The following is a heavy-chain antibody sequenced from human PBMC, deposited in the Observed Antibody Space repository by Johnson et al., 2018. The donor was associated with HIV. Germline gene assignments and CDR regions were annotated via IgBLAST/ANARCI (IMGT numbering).Heavy chain of an antibody. CDR2: ISHDGSDK. Sequence: QVQLVESGGGLVQPGGSLRLSCAASGFTFSSYAMHWVRQAPGKGLEWVAVISHDGSDKYYADSVKGRFTISRDNSKNTLYLQMNSLRVDDTAVDYCPNDRNEEGGAFDIWGQGTMVTVSS. J-gene: IGHJ3*02. CDR3: PNDRNEEGGAFDI. V-gene: IGHV3-30-3*02. D-gene: IGHD1-1*01. CDR1: GFTFSSYA.